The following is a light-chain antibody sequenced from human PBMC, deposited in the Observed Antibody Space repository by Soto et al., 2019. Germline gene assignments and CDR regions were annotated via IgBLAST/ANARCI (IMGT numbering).Light chain of an antibody. J-gene: IGKJ4*01. V-gene: IGKV1-12*01. Sequence: DIQMTQSPSTLSGSLGDRVTITCRASQTISSWLAWYQQKPGKAPNLLIYAASSLHSGVPSRFSGSGPGTDFTLTISSLQPEDFATYYCQKANSFPLTFGGGNKVDIK. CDR1: QTISSW. CDR2: AAS. CDR3: QKANSFPLT.